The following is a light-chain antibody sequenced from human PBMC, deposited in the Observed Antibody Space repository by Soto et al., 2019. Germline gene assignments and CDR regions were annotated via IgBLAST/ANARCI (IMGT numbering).Light chain of an antibody. CDR2: GAS. V-gene: IGKV3-20*01. Sequence: EIVLTQSPGTLSLSPGERATLSCRASQSVSSSYLAWYQQKPGQAPRLLLYGASSRATGSPDRFSGSGSGTDFTLTIIRLEPEDFAVYYCQQYGSSPLSFGGGTKVEIK. CDR3: QQYGSSPLS. CDR1: QSVSSSY. J-gene: IGKJ4*01.